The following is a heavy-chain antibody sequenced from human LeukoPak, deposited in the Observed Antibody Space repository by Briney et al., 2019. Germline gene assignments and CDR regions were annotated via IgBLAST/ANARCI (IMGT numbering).Heavy chain of an antibody. J-gene: IGHJ4*02. Sequence: GGSLRLSCAASGFTFSSFAMSWVRQAPGKGLEWVSVISDSGGSTNYADSVKGRFTISRDNSKNTLYLQMNSLRVEDTAVYYCAKQVPNTVTPAFDYWGQGTLVTVSS. V-gene: IGHV3-23*01. CDR3: AKQVPNTVTPAFDY. CDR2: ISDSGGST. CDR1: GFTFSSFA. D-gene: IGHD4-17*01.